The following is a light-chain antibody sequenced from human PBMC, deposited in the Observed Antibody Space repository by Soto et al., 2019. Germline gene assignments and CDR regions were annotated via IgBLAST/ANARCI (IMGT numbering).Light chain of an antibody. CDR3: QQYNNWPYT. Sequence: DIQLTQSPSFLSASVGDRVTITCRASQGIRSYLAWYQQKPGKAPKLLIYAASTLQSGVPSRFSGSGSGTEFTLTISSLQPEDFAVYYCQQYNNWPYTFGQGTKLEIK. J-gene: IGKJ2*01. CDR1: QGIRSY. V-gene: IGKV1-9*01. CDR2: AAS.